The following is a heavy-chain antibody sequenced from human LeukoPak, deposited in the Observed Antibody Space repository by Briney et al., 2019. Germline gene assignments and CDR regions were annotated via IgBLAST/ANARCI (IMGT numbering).Heavy chain of an antibody. J-gene: IGHJ4*02. D-gene: IGHD2-2*01. V-gene: IGHV3-30-3*01. CDR1: GFTFISYA. CDR2: ISYDGSNK. CDR3: ARDQTPWDIVVVPAGGDY. Sequence: SCKASGFTFISYAMHWVRQAPGKGLEWVAVISYDGSNKYYADSVKGRFTISRDNSKNTLYLQMNSLRAEDTAVYYCARDQTPWDIVVVPAGGDYWGQGTLVTVSS.